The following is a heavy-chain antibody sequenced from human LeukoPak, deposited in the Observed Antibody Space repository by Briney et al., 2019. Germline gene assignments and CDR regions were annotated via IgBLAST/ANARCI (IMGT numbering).Heavy chain of an antibody. D-gene: IGHD2-15*01. J-gene: IGHJ4*02. Sequence: GGSLRLSCAASGFTFSSYWMHWVRQAPGKGLVWVSRINSDGSSTSYADSVKGRFTISRDNSKSTLCLQMNSLRAEDTAVYYCAKQLGYCSDGSCYFPYWGQGTLVTVSS. CDR3: AKQLGYCSDGSCYFPY. CDR1: GFTFSSYW. CDR2: INSDGSST. V-gene: IGHV3-74*01.